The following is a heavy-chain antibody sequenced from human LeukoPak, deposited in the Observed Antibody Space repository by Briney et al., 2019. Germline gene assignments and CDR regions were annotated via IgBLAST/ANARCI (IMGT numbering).Heavy chain of an antibody. CDR3: ARDQDYGFDY. V-gene: IGHV3-48*03. D-gene: IGHD4-17*01. J-gene: IGHJ4*02. CDR2: ISSSGSTI. Sequence: GGSLRLSCAASGFTFSSYEMHWVRQAPGKGLEWVSYISSSGSTIYYADSLKGRFTVPRDNAKNSLYLQMNSLRDEDTAVYYCARDQDYGFDYWGQGTLVTVSS. CDR1: GFTFSSYE.